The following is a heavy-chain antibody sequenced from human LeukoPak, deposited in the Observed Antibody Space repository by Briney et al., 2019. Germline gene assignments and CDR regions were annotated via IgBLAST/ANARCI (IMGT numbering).Heavy chain of an antibody. Sequence: PGGSLRLSCAASGFTFSSYAMNWVRQAPGKGLEWVAIISYDGTNKDYADSVKVRFTISRDNSRNTLYLQMNSLRAEDTAVYHCARDPLYTNSPPSYFDYWGQGTLVTVSS. CDR1: GFTFSSYA. J-gene: IGHJ4*02. V-gene: IGHV3-30-3*01. CDR2: ISYDGTNK. CDR3: ARDPLYTNSPPSYFDY. D-gene: IGHD2-2*02.